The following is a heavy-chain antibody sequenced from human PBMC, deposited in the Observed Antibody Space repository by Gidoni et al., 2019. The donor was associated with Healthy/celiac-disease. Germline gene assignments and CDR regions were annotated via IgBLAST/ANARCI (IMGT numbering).Heavy chain of an antibody. V-gene: IGHV3-48*03. J-gene: IGHJ6*02. CDR2: ISSSGSTI. Sequence: EVQLVESGGGLVPPGGSLRLSCAASGFTFSSYEMNWVRQAPGKGLEWVSYISSSGSTIYYADSVKGRFTISRDNAKNSLYLQMNSLRAEDTAVYYCARDGDYGSSGLGYYYGMDVWGQGTTVTVSS. CDR3: ARDGDYGSSGLGYYYGMDV. D-gene: IGHD4-17*01. CDR1: GFTFSSYE.